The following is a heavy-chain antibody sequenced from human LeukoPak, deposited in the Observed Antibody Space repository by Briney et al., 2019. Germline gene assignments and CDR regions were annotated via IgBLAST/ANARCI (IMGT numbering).Heavy chain of an antibody. Sequence: GGSLRLSCAASGFTFSDYYMSWIRQAPGKGLEWVSYISSSGSTIYYADSVKGRFTISRDNSKNTLYLQMNSLRAEDTAVYYCARDRGSSGWFNWFDPWGQGTLVTVSS. CDR2: ISSSGSTI. CDR3: ARDRGSSGWFNWFDP. D-gene: IGHD6-19*01. CDR1: GFTFSDYY. J-gene: IGHJ5*02. V-gene: IGHV3-11*04.